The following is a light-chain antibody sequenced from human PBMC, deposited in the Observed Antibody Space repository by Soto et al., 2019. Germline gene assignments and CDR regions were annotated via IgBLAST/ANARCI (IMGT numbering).Light chain of an antibody. Sequence: AIRMTQSPSSLSASTGDIVTITCRASQGISSYLAWYQQKPGKAPQLLIYAASSLQSGVPSRFSGSGSGTNFTLTISSPTPEDFATYYCQRLNNYPPTFGGGTKVDI. J-gene: IGKJ4*01. CDR3: QRLNNYPPT. V-gene: IGKV1-8*01. CDR1: QGISSY. CDR2: AAS.